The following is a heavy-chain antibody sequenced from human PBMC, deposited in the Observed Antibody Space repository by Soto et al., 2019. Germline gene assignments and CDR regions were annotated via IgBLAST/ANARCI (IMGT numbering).Heavy chain of an antibody. CDR3: ARDPASTVLLGYFDY. V-gene: IGHV4-61*01. J-gene: IGHJ4*02. Sequence: QVQLQESGPGLVKPSETLSLTCTVSGGSVSSGSYYWSWIRQPPGKGLEWIGYIYYSGSTNYNPSLKSRVTISVDTSKNQFSLKLSSVTAADTAVYYCARDPASTVLLGYFDYWGQGTLVTVSS. CDR2: IYYSGST. CDR1: GGSVSSGSYY. D-gene: IGHD2-15*01.